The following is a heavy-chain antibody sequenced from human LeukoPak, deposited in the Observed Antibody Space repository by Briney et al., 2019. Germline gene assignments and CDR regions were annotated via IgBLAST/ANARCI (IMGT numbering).Heavy chain of an antibody. CDR1: GGSISSGGYY. V-gene: IGHV4-30-2*01. Sequence: SETLSLTCTVSGGSISSGGYYWSWIRQPPGKGLEWIGYIYHSGSTYYNPSLKSRVTISVDRSKNQFSLKLSSVTAADTAVYYCARDPGEDGGIDYWGQGTLVTVSS. D-gene: IGHD3-16*01. CDR2: IYHSGST. J-gene: IGHJ4*02. CDR3: ARDPGEDGGIDY.